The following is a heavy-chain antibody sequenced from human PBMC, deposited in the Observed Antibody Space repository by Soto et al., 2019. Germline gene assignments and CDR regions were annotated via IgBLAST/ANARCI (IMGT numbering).Heavy chain of an antibody. V-gene: IGHV4-59*08. J-gene: IGHJ4*02. Sequence: SETLSLTCTASGDSIRGDYWSWIRQPPGKGLEWIGYISYSGITNYNPSLKSRVTISVDTSKNQFSLKLSSVTAADTAVYYCARHHDSWGQGTLVTVSS. CDR3: ARHHDS. CDR2: ISYSGIT. CDR1: GDSIRGDY.